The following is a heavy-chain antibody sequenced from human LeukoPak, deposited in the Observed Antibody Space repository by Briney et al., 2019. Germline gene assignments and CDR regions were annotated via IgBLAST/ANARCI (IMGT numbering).Heavy chain of an antibody. CDR2: IKQDRSEK. CDR1: GFTFSSYW. Sequence: GGSLRLSCAASGFTFSSYWMSWVRQAPGKGLEWVANIKQDRSEKYYVDSVKGRFTISRDNAKNSLYLQMNSLRAEDTAVYYCARAATVTAESAFGYWGQGTLVTVSS. D-gene: IGHD4-17*01. J-gene: IGHJ4*02. CDR3: ARAATVTAESAFGY. V-gene: IGHV3-7*01.